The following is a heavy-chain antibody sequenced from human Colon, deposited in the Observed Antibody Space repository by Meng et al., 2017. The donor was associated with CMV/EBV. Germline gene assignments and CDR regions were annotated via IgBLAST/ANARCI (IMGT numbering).Heavy chain of an antibody. CDR3: AKADYYDGSGYYFDY. J-gene: IGHJ4*02. V-gene: IGHV3-23*01. CDR1: GFTFSAYA. Sequence: SGFTFSAYAMSWFRQAPGKGLEWVSSISGTGGNTYYADSVKGRFTISRDDSHNTLFLHMNSLRAEDTAVYYCAKADYYDGSGYYFDYWGQGTLVTVSS. D-gene: IGHD3-22*01. CDR2: ISGTGGNT.